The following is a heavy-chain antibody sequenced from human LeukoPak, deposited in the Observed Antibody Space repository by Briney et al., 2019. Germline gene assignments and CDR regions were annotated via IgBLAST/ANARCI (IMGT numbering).Heavy chain of an antibody. CDR2: FDPEDGET. CDR1: GYTLTELS. V-gene: IGHV1-24*01. J-gene: IGHJ6*02. Sequence: ASVKVSCKVSGYTLTELSMHWVRQAPGKGLEWMGGFDPEDGETIYAQKFQGRVTMTEDTSTDTAYMELSSLRSDDTAVYYCARDDFWSGYYYVSYYYYGMDVWGQGTTVTVSS. D-gene: IGHD3-3*01. CDR3: ARDDFWSGYYYVSYYYYGMDV.